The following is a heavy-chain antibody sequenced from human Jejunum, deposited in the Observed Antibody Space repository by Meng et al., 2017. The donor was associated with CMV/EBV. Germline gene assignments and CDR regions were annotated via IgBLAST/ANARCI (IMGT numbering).Heavy chain of an antibody. CDR2: ISASSAFK. V-gene: IGHV3-21*01. CDR3: SKGAASCGSTSCHRSWFDP. J-gene: IGHJ5*02. D-gene: IGHD2-2*01. CDR1: FSTYT. Sequence: FSTYTMTWVRQAPGKGPEWVSSISASSAFKYYADSVKDRFTISRDSAKNSLYLQLNSLRAEDTAVYYCSKGAASCGSTSCHRSWFDPWGQGILVTVSS.